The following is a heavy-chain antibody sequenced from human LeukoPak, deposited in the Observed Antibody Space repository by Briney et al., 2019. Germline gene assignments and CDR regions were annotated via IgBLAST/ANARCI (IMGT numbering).Heavy chain of an antibody. J-gene: IGHJ3*02. V-gene: IGHV4-59*01. CDR2: IYYSGST. D-gene: IGHD3-10*01. CDR3: ARVLSYYYGLGSCYAFDI. Sequence: SETLSLTCTVSGGSISSYYWSWIRQPPGKGLEWIGYIYYSGSTNYNPSLKSRVTISVDTSKNQFSLKLSSVTAADTAVYCCARVLSYYYGLGSCYAFDIWGQGTMVTVSS. CDR1: GGSISSYY.